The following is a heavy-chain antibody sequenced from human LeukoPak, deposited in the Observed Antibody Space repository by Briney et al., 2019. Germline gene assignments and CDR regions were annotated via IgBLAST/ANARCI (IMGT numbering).Heavy chain of an antibody. CDR1: GGSISSTTYY. J-gene: IGHJ4*02. V-gene: IGHV4-39*07. D-gene: IGHD5-12*01. CDR2: MSYRGTT. Sequence: SETLSLTCTVSGGSISSTTYYWGWIRQPPGKGLEWIGSMSYRGTTYYNPSLKSRVTISVDTSKNQFSLKLSSVTAADTAMYYCARVRRDIVATIPPYFDYWGQGTLVTVSS. CDR3: ARVRRDIVATIPPYFDY.